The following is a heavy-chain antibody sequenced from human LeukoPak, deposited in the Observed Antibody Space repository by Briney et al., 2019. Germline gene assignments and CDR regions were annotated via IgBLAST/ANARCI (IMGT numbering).Heavy chain of an antibody. J-gene: IGHJ2*01. CDR1: GGSFSGYY. V-gene: IGHV4-34*01. CDR3: ARGQAFDL. CDR2: INHSGST. Sequence: SETLSLTCAAYGGSFSGYYWSWIRQPPGKGLEWIGAINHSGSTNYNPSLKSRVTISVDTSKNQFSLKLSSVTAADTAVYYCARGQAFDLWGRGTLVTVSS.